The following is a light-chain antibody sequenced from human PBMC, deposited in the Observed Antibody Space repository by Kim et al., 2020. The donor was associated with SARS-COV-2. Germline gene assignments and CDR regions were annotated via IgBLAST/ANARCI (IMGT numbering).Light chain of an antibody. Sequence: SSELTQDPAVSVALGQTVRITCQGDSLRSSYASWYRQKPGQAPVVVIYGKDNRPPGIPDRFSGSRSGNTASLTITGARAEDEADYYCNSRDISGNHFVFGTGTKVTVL. CDR3: NSRDISGNHFV. V-gene: IGLV3-19*01. J-gene: IGLJ1*01. CDR2: GKD. CDR1: SLRSSY.